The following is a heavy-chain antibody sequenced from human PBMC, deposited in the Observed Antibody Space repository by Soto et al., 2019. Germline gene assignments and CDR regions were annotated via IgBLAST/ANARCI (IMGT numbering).Heavy chain of an antibody. CDR2: LYRDDDK. D-gene: IGHD1-26*01. CDR1: GFSLNTNTVS. CDR3: VYRRQWEVGGFDQ. Sequence: QITLKESSPTLVKPTQTLTLTCTFSGFSLNTNTVSVGWVRQPPGKALEWLALLYRDDDKRYSPSLRNRLALTLDTSKNQVVLTMTDMDPVDTATYFCVYRRQWEVGGFDQWGQGTLVTVSS. J-gene: IGHJ4*02. V-gene: IGHV2-5*02.